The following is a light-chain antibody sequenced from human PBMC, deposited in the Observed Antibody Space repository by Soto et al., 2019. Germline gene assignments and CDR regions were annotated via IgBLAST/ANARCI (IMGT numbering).Light chain of an antibody. V-gene: IGKV3-15*01. J-gene: IGKJ1*01. Sequence: EIVMTQSPATLSVSPGERATLSCRASQSVSSNLAWYQQKPGQAPRLLIYGASTRATGIPARFSGSGSGIEFTLTISSLQSEDFAVYYCQQYNNWPWTFGQGTRWIS. CDR2: GAS. CDR3: QQYNNWPWT. CDR1: QSVSSN.